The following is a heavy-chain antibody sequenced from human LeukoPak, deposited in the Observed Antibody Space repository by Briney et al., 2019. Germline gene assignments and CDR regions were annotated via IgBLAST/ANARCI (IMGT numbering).Heavy chain of an antibody. CDR1: GGFISSSSYY. J-gene: IGHJ3*02. CDR3: PERSHKDVRAAFDI. D-gene: IGHD1-1*01. V-gene: IGHV4-39*01. Sequence: SETLSLTCIVSGGFISSSSYYWGWIRQPPGKGLEWIGSIYYSGSTYYNPSLKSRVTISVDTSKNQFSLKLSSVTAADTAVYYFPERSHKDVRAAFDIWGQGTMVTVSS. CDR2: IYYSGST.